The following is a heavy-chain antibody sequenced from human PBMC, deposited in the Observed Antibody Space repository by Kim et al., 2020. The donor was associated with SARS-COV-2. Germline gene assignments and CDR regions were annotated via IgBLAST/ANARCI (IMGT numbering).Heavy chain of an antibody. J-gene: IGHJ4*02. Sequence: YSQKFQGRVTITRDTSASTAYMELSSLRSEDTAVYYCARVRMGIVATIDYWGQGTLVTVSS. D-gene: IGHD5-12*01. CDR3: ARVRMGIVATIDY. V-gene: IGHV1-3*01.